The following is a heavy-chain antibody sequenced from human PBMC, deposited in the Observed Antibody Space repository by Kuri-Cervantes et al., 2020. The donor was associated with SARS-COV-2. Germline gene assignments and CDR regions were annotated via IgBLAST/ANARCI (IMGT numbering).Heavy chain of an antibody. V-gene: IGHV1-8*03. CDR2: MNPNSGNT. CDR1: GYTFTSYY. Sequence: ASVKVSCKASGYTFTSYYINWVRQATGQGLEWMGWMNPNSGNTHYAQKFQDRVTITRNSSMSTAYMELSSLRSEDTAVYYCARGPTCPYYYYMDVWGKGTTVTVSS. J-gene: IGHJ6*03. CDR3: ARGPTCPYYYYMDV.